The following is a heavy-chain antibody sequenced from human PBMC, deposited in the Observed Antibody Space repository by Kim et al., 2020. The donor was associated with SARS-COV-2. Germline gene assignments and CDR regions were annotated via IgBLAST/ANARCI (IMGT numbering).Heavy chain of an antibody. D-gene: IGHD3-10*01. Sequence: SETLSLTCAVYGGSFSGYHWSWIRQPPGKGLEWIGEINHSGSTNYIPSLKSRVTISVDTSKNQFSLKLSSVTAADTAVYYCARGDYGSGSYPKYGMDVWG. J-gene: IGHJ6*01. V-gene: IGHV4-34*01. CDR3: ARGDYGSGSYPKYGMDV. CDR1: GGSFSGYH. CDR2: INHSGST.